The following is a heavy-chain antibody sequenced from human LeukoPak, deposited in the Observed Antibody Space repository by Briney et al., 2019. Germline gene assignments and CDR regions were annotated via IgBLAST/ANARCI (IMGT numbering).Heavy chain of an antibody. D-gene: IGHD6-13*01. J-gene: IGHJ4*02. CDR3: ARSVGLQYSSSWELRPPLFDY. V-gene: IGHV4-34*01. CDR1: GGSFSGYY. CDR2: INHSGST. Sequence: SETLSLTCAVYGGSFSGYYWSWIRQPPGKGLEWIGEINHSGSTNYNPSLKSRVTISVDTSKNQFSLKLSSVTAADTAVYYYARSVGLQYSSSWELRPPLFDYWGQGTLVTVSS.